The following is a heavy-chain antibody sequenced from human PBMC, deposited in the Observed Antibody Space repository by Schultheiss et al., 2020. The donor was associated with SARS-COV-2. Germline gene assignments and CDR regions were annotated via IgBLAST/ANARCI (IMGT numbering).Heavy chain of an antibody. V-gene: IGHV3-30*07. CDR1: GFTFSSYA. J-gene: IGHJ6*03. CDR2: TSYDGSIN. D-gene: IGHD6-13*01. Sequence: GGSLRLSCAASGFTFSSYAMHWVRQAPGKGLQWVAVTSYDGSINYYADSVKGRFTISRDNAKNSLYLQMNSLRDEDTAVYYCARDYPDSSSWYGYYYMDVWGKGTTVTVSS. CDR3: ARDYPDSSSWYGYYYMDV.